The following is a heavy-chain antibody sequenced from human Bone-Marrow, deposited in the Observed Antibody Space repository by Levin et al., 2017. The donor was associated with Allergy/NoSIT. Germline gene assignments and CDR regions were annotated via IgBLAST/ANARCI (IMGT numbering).Heavy chain of an antibody. CDR2: ISKDGSYE. D-gene: IGHD5-12*01. J-gene: IGHJ4*02. CDR3: IVASGDH. V-gene: IGHV3-30*03. Sequence: PGGSLRLSCVASGFTFSDYGFHWVRQAPGKGLQWVAVISKDGSYENYADSVKGRFIVSRDESKRTVSLEMESLRTDDTAVYYCIVASGDHWGQGTLVLVSS. CDR1: GFTFSDYG.